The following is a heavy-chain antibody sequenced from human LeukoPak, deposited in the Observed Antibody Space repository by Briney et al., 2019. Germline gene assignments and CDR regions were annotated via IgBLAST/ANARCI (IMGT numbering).Heavy chain of an antibody. Sequence: SETLSLTCTVSGGSVSSGSYYWSWIRQPPGKGLEWIGYIYYSGSTNYNPSLKSRVTISVDTSKNQFSLKLSSVTAADTAVYYCARGISTTWNNYYYGLDVWGQGTTVTVSS. CDR1: GGSVSSGSYY. V-gene: IGHV4-61*01. J-gene: IGHJ6*02. CDR2: IYYSGST. CDR3: ARGISTTWNNYYYGLDV. D-gene: IGHD2-2*01.